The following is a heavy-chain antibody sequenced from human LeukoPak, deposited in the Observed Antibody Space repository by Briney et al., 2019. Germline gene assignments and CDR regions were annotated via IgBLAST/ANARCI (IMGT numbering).Heavy chain of an antibody. J-gene: IGHJ4*02. Sequence: PSETLSLTCAVYGGSFSGYYWSWIRQPPGKGLEWIGEINHSGSTIYNPSLKSRVTISVDTSKNQFFLKLSSVTAADTAVYYCARRYYDSSGYYYPDYWGQGTLVTVSS. V-gene: IGHV4-34*01. CDR1: GGSFSGYY. D-gene: IGHD3-22*01. CDR2: INHSGST. CDR3: ARRYYDSSGYYYPDY.